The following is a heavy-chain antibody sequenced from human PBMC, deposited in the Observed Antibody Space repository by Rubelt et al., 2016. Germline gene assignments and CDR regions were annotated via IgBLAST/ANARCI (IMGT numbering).Heavy chain of an antibody. CDR2: FFHDGST. CDR1: GYSINNGYY. J-gene: IGHJ4*02. Sequence: QVQLQESGPGLVKPSETLSLTCTVSGYSINNGYYWGWIRQPPGKGLAWIASFFHDGSTKYNPSLKSRVTISKDGSKNQLSLNLSSVTAAATAVYYCARPTGASSASGSFLVWGQGTLVTVSS. D-gene: IGHD3-10*01. CDR3: ARPTGASSASGSFLV. V-gene: IGHV4-38-2*02.